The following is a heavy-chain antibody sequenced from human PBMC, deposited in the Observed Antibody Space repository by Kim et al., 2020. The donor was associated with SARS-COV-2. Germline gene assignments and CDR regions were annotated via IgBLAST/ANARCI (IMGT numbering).Heavy chain of an antibody. J-gene: IGHJ5*02. D-gene: IGHD2-2*01. Sequence: ASVKVSCKVSGYTLTELSMHWVRQAPGKGLEWMGGFDPEDGETIYAQKFQGRVTMTEDTSTDTAYMELSSLRSEDTAVYYCATGPPYCSSTSCSPGWFDPWGQGTLVTVSS. CDR3: ATGPPYCSSTSCSPGWFDP. V-gene: IGHV1-24*01. CDR1: GYTLTELS. CDR2: FDPEDGET.